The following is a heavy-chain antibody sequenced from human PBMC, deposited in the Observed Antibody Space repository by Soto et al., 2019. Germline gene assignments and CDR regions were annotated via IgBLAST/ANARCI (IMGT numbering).Heavy chain of an antibody. Sequence: QVQLQESGPGLVKPSETLSLTCTVSGGSISSYYWSWIRQPPGKGLEWIGYIYYSGSTNYNPSLKSRVTISVDTSKNQFSLKLRSVTAADTAVYYCARHGPWDSSGHLDYWGQGTLVTVSS. CDR1: GGSISSYY. CDR2: IYYSGST. CDR3: ARHGPWDSSGHLDY. V-gene: IGHV4-59*08. J-gene: IGHJ4*02. D-gene: IGHD6-25*01.